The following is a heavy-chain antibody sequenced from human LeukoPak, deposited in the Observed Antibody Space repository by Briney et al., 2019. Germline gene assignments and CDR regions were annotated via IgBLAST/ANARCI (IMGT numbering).Heavy chain of an antibody. V-gene: IGHV3-23*01. Sequence: GGSLRLSCAASGFTFRSNAMSWVRQAPGKGLEWVSTISDSGASTYYADSVKGRFTISRDNSKNTLFLQMNSLRAEDTAVYYCAKDRVVGSTYYFDYWGQGTLVTVSS. CDR3: AKDRVVGSTYYFDY. CDR2: ISDSGAST. D-gene: IGHD1-26*01. J-gene: IGHJ4*02. CDR1: GFTFRSNA.